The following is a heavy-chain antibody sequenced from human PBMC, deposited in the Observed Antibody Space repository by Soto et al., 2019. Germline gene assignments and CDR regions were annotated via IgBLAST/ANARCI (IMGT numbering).Heavy chain of an antibody. CDR2: INPSGCST. CDR3: ARDRRHGMDV. CDR1: GYTXTSYY. Sequence: SXKVSCKAAGYTXTSYYMDLVRQAPGQGLEWMGIINPSGCSTSYAQKFQGRVTMTRDTSTSTVYMELRSLRSEDTAVYYCARDRRHGMDVWGQGTTGTVSS. J-gene: IGHJ6*02. V-gene: IGHV1-46*01.